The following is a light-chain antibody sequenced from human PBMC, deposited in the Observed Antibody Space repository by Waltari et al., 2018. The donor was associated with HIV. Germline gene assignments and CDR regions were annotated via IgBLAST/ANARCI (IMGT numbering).Light chain of an antibody. CDR1: TSNVGTNF. CDR2: RDN. J-gene: IGLJ1*01. Sequence: QSVLTQPPSASGTPGQRVTISCSGTTSNVGTNFVSWYQHLPGAAPKLLMSRDNRRPSGVPDRFSGSKSGASASLAISGLRSEDEGDYYCATWDGSLGAFFVFGVGTKVTVL. CDR3: ATWDGSLGAFFV. V-gene: IGLV1-47*01.